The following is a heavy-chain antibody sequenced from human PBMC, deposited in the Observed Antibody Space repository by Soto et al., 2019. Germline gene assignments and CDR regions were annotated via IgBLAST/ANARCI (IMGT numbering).Heavy chain of an antibody. CDR3: AKGGPPYYYDSSGLNWFDT. D-gene: IGHD3-22*01. J-gene: IGHJ5*02. CDR2: ISWNSGSI. CDR1: GFTFDDYA. Sequence: GGSLRLSCAASGFTFDDYAMHWVRQAPGKGLEWVSGISWNSGSIGYADSVKGRFTISRDNAKNSLYLQMNSLRAEDTALYYCAKGGPPYYYDSSGLNWFDTWGQGTLVTVSS. V-gene: IGHV3-9*01.